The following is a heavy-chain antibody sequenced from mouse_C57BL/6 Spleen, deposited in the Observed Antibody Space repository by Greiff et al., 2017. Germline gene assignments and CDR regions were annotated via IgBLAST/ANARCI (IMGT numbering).Heavy chain of an antibody. J-gene: IGHJ4*01. V-gene: IGHV1-54*01. CDR2: INPGSGGT. CDR3: ARSEATGDYAMDY. Sequence: QVQLQQPGAELVRPGTSVKVSCKASGYAFTNYLIEWVKQRPGQGLEWIGVINPGSGGTNYNEKFKGKATLTADKSSSTAYMQLSSLTSEDSAVYFCARSEATGDYAMDYWGQGTSVTVSS. CDR1: GYAFTNYL. D-gene: IGHD4-1*02.